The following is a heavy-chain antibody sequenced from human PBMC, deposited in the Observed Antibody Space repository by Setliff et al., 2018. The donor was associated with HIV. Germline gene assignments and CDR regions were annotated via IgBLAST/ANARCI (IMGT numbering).Heavy chain of an antibody. CDR1: GYTFTSYG. D-gene: IGHD6-13*01. J-gene: IGHJ4*02. V-gene: IGHV1-18*01. CDR3: ARVKGAYSSSWSETDY. CDR2: INPNNGGT. Sequence: ASVKVSCKASGYTFTSYGISWVRQAPGQGLEWMGWINPNNGGTNYAQKFQGRVTITADKSTSTAYMELSSLRSEDTAVYYCARVKGAYSSSWSETDYWGQGTLVTVSS.